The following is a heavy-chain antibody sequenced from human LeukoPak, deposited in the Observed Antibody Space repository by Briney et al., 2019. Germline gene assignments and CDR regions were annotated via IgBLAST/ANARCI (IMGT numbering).Heavy chain of an antibody. CDR3: AKGGIHRGYYYYYMDV. Sequence: GGSLRLSCAASGFTFDDYAMHWVRQAPGKGLEWVSGINWSGDRIGYADSVKGRFTISRDNAKKSLYLQMNSLRAEDTALYYCAKGGIHRGYYYYYMDVWGKGTTVAISS. CDR1: GFTFDDYA. CDR2: INWSGDRI. V-gene: IGHV3-9*01. D-gene: IGHD6-13*01. J-gene: IGHJ6*03.